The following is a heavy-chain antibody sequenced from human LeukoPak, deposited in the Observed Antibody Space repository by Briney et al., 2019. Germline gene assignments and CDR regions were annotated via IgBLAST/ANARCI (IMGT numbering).Heavy chain of an antibody. CDR3: AKSFEWLGSPWFDP. V-gene: IGHV3-23*01. Sequence: GGSLRLSCAASGLTFSSYAMSWVRQAPGKGLEWVSAISGSGGSTYYADSVKGRFTISRDNSKNTLYLQMNSLRAEDTAVYYCAKSFEWLGSPWFDPWGQGTLVTVSS. J-gene: IGHJ5*02. CDR1: GLTFSSYA. D-gene: IGHD3-10*01. CDR2: ISGSGGST.